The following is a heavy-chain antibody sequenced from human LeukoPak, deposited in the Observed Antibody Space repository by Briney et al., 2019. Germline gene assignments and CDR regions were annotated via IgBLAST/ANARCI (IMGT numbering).Heavy chain of an antibody. J-gene: IGHJ5*02. CDR3: ASLYCRRNSCYFLDP. CDR1: GGSVTSTSNY. CDR2: VSYTGTT. V-gene: IGHV4-61*01. D-gene: IGHD2-15*01. Sequence: SETLSLTCTVSGGSVTSTSNYWSWIRQPPGKGLEWIGYVSYTGTTSYDASLRSRVTISRDTSKNQFSLKLSSVTAADTAAYHCASLYCRRNSCYFLDPWGQGILVTVSS.